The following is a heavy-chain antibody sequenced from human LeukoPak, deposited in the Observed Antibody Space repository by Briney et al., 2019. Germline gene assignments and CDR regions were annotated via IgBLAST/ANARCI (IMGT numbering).Heavy chain of an antibody. CDR3: AKGYYYDSNPIDY. V-gene: IGHV3-9*01. J-gene: IGHJ4*02. Sequence: GGSLRLSCAASGFTFDDYAMHWGRQAPGRGLEWVSGISWNSGSIGYADSVKGRFTISRDNAKNSLYLQMNSLRAEDTALYYCAKGYYYDSNPIDYWGQGTLVTVSS. CDR1: GFTFDDYA. CDR2: ISWNSGSI. D-gene: IGHD3-22*01.